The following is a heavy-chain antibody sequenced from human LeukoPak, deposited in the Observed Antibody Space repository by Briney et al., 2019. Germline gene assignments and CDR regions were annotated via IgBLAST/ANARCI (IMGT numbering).Heavy chain of an antibody. CDR2: IKQDGSEK. Sequence: GGSLRLSCAASGFTFSSYWMSWVRQAPGKGLEWVANIKQDGSEKYYVDSVKGRFTISRDNAKNSLYLQMNSLRAEDTAVYYCAREKRLIAAAPRFDPWAREPWSPSPQ. CDR1: GFTFSSYW. D-gene: IGHD6-13*01. J-gene: IGHJ5*02. CDR3: AREKRLIAAAPRFDP. V-gene: IGHV3-7*01.